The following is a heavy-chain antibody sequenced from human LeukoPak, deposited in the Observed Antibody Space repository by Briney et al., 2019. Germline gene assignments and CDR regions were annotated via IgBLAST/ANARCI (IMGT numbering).Heavy chain of an antibody. Sequence: PGGSLRLSCAASGFTFDDYAMHWVRHAPGKGLEWVSGISWNSGSIGYADSVKGRFTISRDNAKNSLYLQMNSLRAEDTALYYCAKDVVPADNYYYYGMDVWGQGTTVTVSS. D-gene: IGHD2-2*01. CDR3: AKDVVPADNYYYYGMDV. V-gene: IGHV3-9*01. CDR1: GFTFDDYA. CDR2: ISWNSGSI. J-gene: IGHJ6*02.